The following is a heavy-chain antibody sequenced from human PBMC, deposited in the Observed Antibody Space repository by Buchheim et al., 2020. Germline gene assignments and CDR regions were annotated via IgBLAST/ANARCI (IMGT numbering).Heavy chain of an antibody. D-gene: IGHD6-13*01. J-gene: IGHJ4*02. Sequence: QVQLQQWGAGLLKPSETLSLTCAVYGGSFSGYYWSWIRQPPGKGLEWIGEINHSGSTNYNPSLKSRVTISVDTSQNQFPLKLSSVTAADTAVYYCAREGSSSSGGTQWGQGTL. CDR2: INHSGST. CDR3: AREGSSSSGGTQ. CDR1: GGSFSGYY. V-gene: IGHV4-34*01.